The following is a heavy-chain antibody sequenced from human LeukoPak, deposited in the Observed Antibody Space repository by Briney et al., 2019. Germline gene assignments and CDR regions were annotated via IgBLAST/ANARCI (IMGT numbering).Heavy chain of an antibody. CDR3: ARAPGYRGFLDY. CDR2: ISGSSRYI. V-gene: IGHV3-21*01. Sequence: EGSLRLSCAASGFTFSSYSINWVRQAPGKGLEWVSSISGSSRYIYYADSLKGRFTISRDNAKNSLYLQMNSLRAEDTAVYYCARAPGYRGFLDYWGQGTLVTVSS. CDR1: GFTFSSYS. D-gene: IGHD6-13*01. J-gene: IGHJ4*02.